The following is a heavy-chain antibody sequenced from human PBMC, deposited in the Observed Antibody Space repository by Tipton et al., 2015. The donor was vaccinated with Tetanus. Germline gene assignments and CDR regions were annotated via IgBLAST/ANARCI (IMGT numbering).Heavy chain of an antibody. J-gene: IGHJ4*02. CDR1: GFTFSSYW. D-gene: IGHD4-17*01. V-gene: IGHV3-74*01. Sequence: SLRLSYAASGFTFSSYWMHWVRQAPGKGLVWVSRINSDGSSKNDADSVKGRFTISRDNSKNTLYLQMKSLRAEDTPVYFCAREGGYYSGDYVSFDYWGQGTLVTVS. CDR3: AREGGYYSGDYVSFDY. CDR2: INSDGSSK.